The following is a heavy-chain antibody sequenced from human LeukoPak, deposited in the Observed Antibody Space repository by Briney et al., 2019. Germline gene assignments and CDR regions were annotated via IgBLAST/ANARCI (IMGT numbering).Heavy chain of an antibody. D-gene: IGHD3-9*01. V-gene: IGHV1-8*01. CDR3: ARTYYDILTGYSPYYYYGMDV. CDR1: GYTFTSYD. J-gene: IGHJ6*02. Sequence: ASVKVSCKASGYTFTSYDINWVRQATGQGLEWMGWMNPNSGNTGYAQKFQGRVTMTRNTFISTAYMELSSLRSEDTAVYYCARTYYDILTGYSPYYYYGMDVWGQGTTVTVSS. CDR2: MNPNSGNT.